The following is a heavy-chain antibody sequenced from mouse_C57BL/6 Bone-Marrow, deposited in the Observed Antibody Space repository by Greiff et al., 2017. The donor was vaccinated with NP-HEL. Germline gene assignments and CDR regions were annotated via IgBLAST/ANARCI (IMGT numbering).Heavy chain of an antibody. Sequence: VQLQQSGAELVRPGASVKLSCTASGFNIKDYYMHWVKQRPEQGLEWIGWIDPENGDTEYASKFQGKATITADTSSNTAYLKLRSLTSEDTAVYYWTTSIYYYGRSYWYFDVWAQGPRSPSPQ. CDR3: TTSIYYYGRSYWYFDV. CDR2: IDPENGDT. D-gene: IGHD1-1*01. V-gene: IGHV14-4*01. J-gene: IGHJ1*03. CDR1: GFNIKDYY.